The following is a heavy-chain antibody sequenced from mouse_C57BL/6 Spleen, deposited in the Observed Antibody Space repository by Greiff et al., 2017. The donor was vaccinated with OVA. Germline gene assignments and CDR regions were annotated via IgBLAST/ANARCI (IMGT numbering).Heavy chain of an antibody. V-gene: IGHV1-81*01. D-gene: IGHD2-2*01. CDR1: GYTFTSYG. Sequence: QVQLKQSGAELARPGASVKLSCKASGYTFTSYGISWVKQRTGQGLEWIGEVYPRSGNTYYNEKFKGKATLTADKSSSTAYMGLRSLTSEDSAVYFCARSYGYDVQSLAYWGQGTLVTVSA. CDR2: VYPRSGNT. J-gene: IGHJ3*01. CDR3: ARSYGYDVQSLAY.